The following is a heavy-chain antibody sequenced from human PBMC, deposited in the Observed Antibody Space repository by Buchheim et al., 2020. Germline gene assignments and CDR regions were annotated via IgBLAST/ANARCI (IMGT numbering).Heavy chain of an antibody. Sequence: QVQLVESGGGVVQPGRSLRLSCAASGFTFSSYGMHWVRQAPGKGLEWVAVIWYDGSNKYYADSVKGRFTISRDNSKNTLYLQMNSLRAEDTAVYYCATTVRGSSSWTYYFDYWGQGTL. J-gene: IGHJ4*02. CDR3: ATTVRGSSSWTYYFDY. D-gene: IGHD6-13*01. V-gene: IGHV3-33*01. CDR1: GFTFSSYG. CDR2: IWYDGSNK.